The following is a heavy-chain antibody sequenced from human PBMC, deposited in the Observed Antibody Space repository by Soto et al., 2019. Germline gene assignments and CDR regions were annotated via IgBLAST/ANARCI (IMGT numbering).Heavy chain of an antibody. D-gene: IGHD3-3*01. CDR2: INHSGST. CDR1: GGSFSGYY. J-gene: IGHJ6*03. V-gene: IGHV4-34*01. Sequence: SSETLSLTCAVYGGSFSGYYWSWIRQPPGKGLEWIGEINHSGSTNYNPSLKSRVTISVDTSKNQFSLKLSSVTAADTAVYYCARIGSGYYRIPNYYYYYMDVWGKGTTVTVSS. CDR3: ARIGSGYYRIPNYYYYYMDV.